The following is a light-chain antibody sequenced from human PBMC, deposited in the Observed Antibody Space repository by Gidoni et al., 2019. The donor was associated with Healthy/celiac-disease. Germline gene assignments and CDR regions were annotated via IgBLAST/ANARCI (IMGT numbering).Light chain of an antibody. CDR1: QSISSY. CDR2: AAS. CDR3: QQSYSTPYT. Sequence: DIQMSQSPSSLSASVGDRVTITCRPSQSISSYLNWYQQKPGKEPKLLIYAASSLQSGVPSRFSSSGSGTDFTLTISSLQHEDFATYYCQQSYSTPYTFGQGTKLEIK. J-gene: IGKJ2*01. V-gene: IGKV1-39*01.